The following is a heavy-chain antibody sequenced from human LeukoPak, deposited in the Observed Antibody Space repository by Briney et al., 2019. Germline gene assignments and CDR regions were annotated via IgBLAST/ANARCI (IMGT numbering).Heavy chain of an antibody. Sequence: SGTPSLTCAVSGGSISSSNWWSWVRQPPGKGLEWIGEIYHSGSTNYNPSFKSRVTISVDKSKNQFSLKLSSVTAADTAVYYCARTGGYSSSWFNPYFDYWGQGTLVTVSS. CDR3: ARTGGYSSSWFNPYFDY. D-gene: IGHD6-13*01. J-gene: IGHJ4*02. V-gene: IGHV4-4*02. CDR1: GGSISSSNW. CDR2: IYHSGST.